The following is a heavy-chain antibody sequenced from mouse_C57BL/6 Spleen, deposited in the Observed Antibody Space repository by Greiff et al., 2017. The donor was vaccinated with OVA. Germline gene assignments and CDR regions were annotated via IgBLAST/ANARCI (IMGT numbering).Heavy chain of an antibody. V-gene: IGHV14-4*01. J-gene: IGHJ4*01. CDR1: GFNIKDDY. D-gene: IGHD2-4*01. CDR2: IDPENGDT. CDR3: TTPDYDGPMDY. Sequence: VQLQQSGAELVRPGASVKLSCTASGFNIKDDYMHWVKQRPEQGLEWIGWIDPENGDTEYASKFQGKATITADTSSNTAYLQLSSLTSEDTAVYYCTTPDYDGPMDYWGQGTSVTVSS.